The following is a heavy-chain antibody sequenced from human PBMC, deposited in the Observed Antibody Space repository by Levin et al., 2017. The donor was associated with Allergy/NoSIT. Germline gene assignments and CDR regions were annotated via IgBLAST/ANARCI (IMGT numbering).Heavy chain of an antibody. CDR1: GFTFDDHA. CDR3: AKDLKAWITAAGSFDY. D-gene: IGHD6-13*01. Sequence: SLKISCAASGFTFDDHAMHWVRQAPGKGLEWVSGISWDSGTIGYADSVKGRFTISRDNAKNSLYLQMKSLRAEDTALYYCAKDLKAWITAAGSFDYWGQGALVTVSS. V-gene: IGHV3-9*01. J-gene: IGHJ4*02. CDR2: ISWDSGTI.